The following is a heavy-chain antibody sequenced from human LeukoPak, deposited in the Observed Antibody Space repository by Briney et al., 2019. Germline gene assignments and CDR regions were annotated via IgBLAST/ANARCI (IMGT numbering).Heavy chain of an antibody. CDR1: GDSINTNHW. J-gene: IGHJ4*02. CDR2: VYHSGST. Sequence: SETLSLTCTVSGDSINTNHWWGWVRRPPGKGLEWIGEVYHSGSTNYSPSLKSRVTISIDKSKNLYSLNLNFVTAADTAVYFCAREVINSEFDYWGQGSLDTVSS. V-gene: IGHV4-4*02. D-gene: IGHD3-10*01. CDR3: AREVINSEFDY.